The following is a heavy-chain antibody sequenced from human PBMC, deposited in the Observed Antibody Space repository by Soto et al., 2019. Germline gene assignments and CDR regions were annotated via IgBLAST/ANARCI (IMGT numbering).Heavy chain of an antibody. CDR3: ARDLIAAAVHYMDV. CDR1: GFTFSSYS. CDR2: ISSSSYI. V-gene: IGHV3-21*01. D-gene: IGHD6-13*01. Sequence: GGSLRLSCAASGFTFSSYSMNWVRQAPGKGLEWVSSISSSSYIYYADSVKGRFTISRDNAKNSLYLQMNSLRAEDTAVYYCARDLIAAAVHYMDVWGKGTTVTVSS. J-gene: IGHJ6*03.